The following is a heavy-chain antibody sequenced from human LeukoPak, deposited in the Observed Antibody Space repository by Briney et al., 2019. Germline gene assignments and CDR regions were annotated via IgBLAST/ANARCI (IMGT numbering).Heavy chain of an antibody. J-gene: IGHJ3*02. CDR1: GGTFSSYA. D-gene: IGHD1-26*01. CDR2: IIRIFGTA. CDR3: ARGGSYQMGPDAFDI. Sequence: ASVKVSCKASGGTFSSYAISWVRQAPGQGLEWMGGIIRIFGTANYAQKFQGRVTITADESTSTAYMELSSLRSEDTAVYYCARGGSYQMGPDAFDIWGQGTMVTVSS. V-gene: IGHV1-69*13.